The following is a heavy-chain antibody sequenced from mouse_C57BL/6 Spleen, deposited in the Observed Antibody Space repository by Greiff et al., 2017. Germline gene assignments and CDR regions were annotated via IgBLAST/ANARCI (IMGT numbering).Heavy chain of an antibody. CDR2: INPYNGDT. Sequence: EVQLQQSGPELVKPGDSVKISCKASGYSFTGYFLNWVMQSHGKSLEWIGRINPYNGDTFYNQKFKGKDTLTVDKSSSTAHMELRSLTSEDSAVYYCARSPPGHSNYPYYFDYWGQGTTLTVSS. V-gene: IGHV1-20*01. CDR1: GYSFTGYF. CDR3: ARSPPGHSNYPYYFDY. D-gene: IGHD2-5*01. J-gene: IGHJ2*01.